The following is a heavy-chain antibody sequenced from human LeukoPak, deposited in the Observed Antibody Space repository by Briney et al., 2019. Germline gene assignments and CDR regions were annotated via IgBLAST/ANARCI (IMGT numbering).Heavy chain of an antibody. D-gene: IGHD5-24*01. Sequence: ASVKVSCKASGGTFSSYAISWVRQAPGQGLEWMGRIIPIFGTANYAQKFQGRVTITTDESTSTAYMELSSLRSEDTAVYYCARGGVEMATRDGVAFDIWGQGTMVTVSS. V-gene: IGHV1-69*05. CDR3: ARGGVEMATRDGVAFDI. CDR1: GGTFSSYA. J-gene: IGHJ3*02. CDR2: IIPIFGTA.